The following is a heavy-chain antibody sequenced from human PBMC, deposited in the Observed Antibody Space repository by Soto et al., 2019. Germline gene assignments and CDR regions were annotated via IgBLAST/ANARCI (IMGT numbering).Heavy chain of an antibody. D-gene: IGHD6-19*01. CDR1: GGSISSSSYY. CDR3: AREGIAVAGTPGY. Sequence: QLQLQESGPGLVKPSETLSLTCTVSGGSISSSSYYWGWIRQPPGKGLEWIGSIYYSGSTYHNPSLKSRVTISVDTSKNQFSLKLSSVTAADTAVYYCAREGIAVAGTPGYWGQGTLVTVSS. V-gene: IGHV4-39*01. J-gene: IGHJ4*02. CDR2: IYYSGST.